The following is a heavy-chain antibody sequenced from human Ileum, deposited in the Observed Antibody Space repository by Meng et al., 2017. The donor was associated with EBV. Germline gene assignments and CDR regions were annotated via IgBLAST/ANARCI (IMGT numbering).Heavy chain of an antibody. CDR3: AKDLRGYGGTYFDC. CDR2: ISSSSSYI. D-gene: IGHD5-12*01. V-gene: IGHV3-21*04. Sequence: EVQLVESGGGLVKPGGSLRLSCAASGFTFSSYSMNWVRQASGKGLEWVSSISSSSSYIYYADSVKGRFTISRDNAKNSLYLQMDGLRAEDTAVYFCAKDLRGYGGTYFDCWGQGTLVTVS. J-gene: IGHJ4*02. CDR1: GFTFSSYS.